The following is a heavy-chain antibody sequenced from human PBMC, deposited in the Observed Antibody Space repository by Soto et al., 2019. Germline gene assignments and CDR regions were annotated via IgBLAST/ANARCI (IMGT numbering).Heavy chain of an antibody. D-gene: IGHD6-13*01. CDR2: IYSGGST. CDR3: ARVVAAAGGVAFYYYYGMDV. J-gene: IGHJ6*02. CDR1: GFTVSSNY. Sequence: GGSRRLSCAASGFTVSSNYMSWVRQAPGKGLEWVSVIYSGGSTYYADSVKGRFTISRGNSKNTLYLQMNSLRAEDTAVYYCARVVAAAGGVAFYYYYGMDVWGQGTTVTVSS. V-gene: IGHV3-53*01.